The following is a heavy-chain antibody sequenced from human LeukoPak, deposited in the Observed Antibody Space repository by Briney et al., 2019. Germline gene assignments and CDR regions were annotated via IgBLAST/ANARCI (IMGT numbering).Heavy chain of an antibody. Sequence: ASVKVSCEASGYTFTSYGISWVRQAPGQGLEWMGWISAYNGNTNYAQKLQGRVTMTTDTSTSTAYMELRSLRSDDTAVYYCARSITMVRGVISGPDYWGQGTLVTVSS. J-gene: IGHJ4*02. CDR1: GYTFTSYG. D-gene: IGHD3-10*01. V-gene: IGHV1-18*01. CDR2: ISAYNGNT. CDR3: ARSITMVRGVISGPDY.